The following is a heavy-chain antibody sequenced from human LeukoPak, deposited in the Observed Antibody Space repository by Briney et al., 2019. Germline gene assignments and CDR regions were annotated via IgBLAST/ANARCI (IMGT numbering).Heavy chain of an antibody. J-gene: IGHJ2*01. D-gene: IGHD5/OR15-5a*01. Sequence: SETLSLTCTVSGASISSSTYYWGWIRQPPGKGLEWIGSFYYSGSIYYHPSLKSRVSMSVDTSNNQFSLNLSSVTAADTAVYYCARHLPIVSSAIEWYFDLWGRGTLVTVSS. V-gene: IGHV4-39*01. CDR1: GASISSSTYY. CDR3: ARHLPIVSSAIEWYFDL. CDR2: FYYSGSI.